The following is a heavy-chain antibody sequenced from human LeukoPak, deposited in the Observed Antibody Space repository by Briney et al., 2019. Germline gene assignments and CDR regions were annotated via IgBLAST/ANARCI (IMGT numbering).Heavy chain of an antibody. Sequence: GGSLRLSCAASGFTFSNAWMSWVCQAPGKGLEWVGRIKSKTDGGTTDYAAPVKGRFTISRDDSKNTLYLQMNSLKTEDTAVYYFTPLPYGSGSFDYWGQGTLVTVSS. V-gene: IGHV3-15*01. CDR1: GFTFSNAW. D-gene: IGHD3-10*01. CDR2: IKSKTDGGTT. J-gene: IGHJ4*02. CDR3: TPLPYGSGSFDY.